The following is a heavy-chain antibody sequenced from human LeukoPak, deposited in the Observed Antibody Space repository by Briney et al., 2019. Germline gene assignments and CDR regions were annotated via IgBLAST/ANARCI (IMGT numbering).Heavy chain of an antibody. V-gene: IGHV3-21*01. D-gene: IGHD3-22*01. Sequence: GGSLRLSCAASEFTFNRYNMNWVRRAPGKGLAWVSSISTSSSYIYYADSVKGRFTISRDNAKSSLFLQMNSLRAEDTAVYYCARVDDSSGYSLDAFDIWGQGTMVTVSS. CDR2: ISTSSSYI. J-gene: IGHJ3*02. CDR3: ARVDDSSGYSLDAFDI. CDR1: EFTFNRYN.